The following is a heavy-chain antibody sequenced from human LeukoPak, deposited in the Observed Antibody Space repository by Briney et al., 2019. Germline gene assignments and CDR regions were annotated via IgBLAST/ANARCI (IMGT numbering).Heavy chain of an antibody. J-gene: IGHJ5*02. V-gene: IGHV4-39*07. D-gene: IGHD3-3*01. CDR1: GGSISSSSYY. Sequence: PSETLSLTCTVSGGSISSSSYYWGWIRQPPGKGLEWIGSIYYSGSTYYNPSLKSRVTISVDTSKNQFSLKLSSVTAADTAVYYCARYYDFWSGNWFDPWGQGTLVTVSS. CDR2: IYYSGST. CDR3: ARYYDFWSGNWFDP.